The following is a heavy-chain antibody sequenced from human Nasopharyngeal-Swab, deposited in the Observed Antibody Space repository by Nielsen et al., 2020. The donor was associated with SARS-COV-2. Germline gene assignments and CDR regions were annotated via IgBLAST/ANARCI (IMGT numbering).Heavy chain of an antibody. CDR2: ISSNSSYI. CDR1: GFTFSSYS. CDR3: ARDLSDDILTGYYYFDY. V-gene: IGHV3-21*01. D-gene: IGHD3-9*01. Sequence: GESLKISCAASGFTFSSYSMNWVRQAPGKGLEWVSSISSNSSYIYYADSVKGRFTISRDNAKNSLYLQMNSLRAEDTAVYYCARDLSDDILTGYYYFDYWGQGTLVTVSS. J-gene: IGHJ4*02.